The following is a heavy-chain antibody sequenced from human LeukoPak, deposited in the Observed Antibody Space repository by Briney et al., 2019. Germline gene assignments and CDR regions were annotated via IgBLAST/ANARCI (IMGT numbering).Heavy chain of an antibody. D-gene: IGHD3-10*01. CDR3: AKGCGSGSYYTSSPFDY. CDR2: ISGSGGST. J-gene: IGHJ4*02. Sequence: GGSLRLSCAASGFTFSNYAMSWVRQAPGKGLEWVSAISGSGGSTYYADSVKGRFTISRDNAKNSLYLQMNSLRAEDTALYYCAKGCGSGSYYTSSPFDYWGQGTLVTVSS. CDR1: GFTFSNYA. V-gene: IGHV3-23*01.